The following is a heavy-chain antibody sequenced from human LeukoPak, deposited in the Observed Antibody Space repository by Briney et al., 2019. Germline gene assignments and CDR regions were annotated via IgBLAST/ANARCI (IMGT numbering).Heavy chain of an antibody. D-gene: IGHD4-17*01. CDR1: GFTFDDYA. CDR3: AKDKSRATVTAYFDY. V-gene: IGHV3-9*01. Sequence: GGSLRLSCAASGFTFDDYAMHWVRQAPGKGLEWVSGISWNSGSIGYADSVKGRFTISRDNAKNSLYLQMNSLRAEDTALYYCAKDKSRATVTAYFDYWGQGTLVTVSS. CDR2: ISWNSGSI. J-gene: IGHJ4*02.